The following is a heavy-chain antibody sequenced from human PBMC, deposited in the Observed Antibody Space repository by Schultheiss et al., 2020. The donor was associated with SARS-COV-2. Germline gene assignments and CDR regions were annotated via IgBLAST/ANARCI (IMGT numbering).Heavy chain of an antibody. D-gene: IGHD5-12*01. CDR2: IIPIFGTA. CDR3: ARDGSGYDYLDY. J-gene: IGHJ4*02. CDR1: GGTFSSYA. V-gene: IGHV1-69*13. Sequence: SVKVSCKASGGTFSSYAISWVRQAPGQGLEWMGGIIPIFGTATYAQKFQGRVTITADESTTTAYMQLSSLRFEDTAVYYCARDGSGYDYLDYWGQGTLVTVSS.